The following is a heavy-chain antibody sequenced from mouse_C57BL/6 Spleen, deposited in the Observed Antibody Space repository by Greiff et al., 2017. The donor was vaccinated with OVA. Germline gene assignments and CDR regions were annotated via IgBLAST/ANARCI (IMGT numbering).Heavy chain of an antibody. D-gene: IGHD1-1*01. CDR1: GYSITSGYY. J-gene: IGHJ1*03. CDR3: ARGDYGSSYYWYFDV. V-gene: IGHV3-6*01. CDR2: ISYDGSN. Sequence: DVQLQESGPGLVKPSQSLSLTCSVTGYSITSGYYWNWIRQFPGNKLEWMGYISYDGSNNYNPSLKNRIYITRDTSKNQFFLKLNSVTTEDTATYYCARGDYGSSYYWYFDVWGTGTTVTVSS.